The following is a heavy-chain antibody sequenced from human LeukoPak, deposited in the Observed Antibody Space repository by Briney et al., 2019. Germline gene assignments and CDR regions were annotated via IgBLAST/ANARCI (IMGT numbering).Heavy chain of an antibody. Sequence: LGESLKISCKGSGYSFTSYWIGWVRQMPGKGLEWMGIIYPGDSDTRYSPSFQGQVTISADKSISTAYLQWSSLKASDTAMYYCASVRVQRTATTVTSLFAFDIWGQGTMVTVSS. CDR1: GYSFTSYW. CDR3: ASVRVQRTATTVTSLFAFDI. V-gene: IGHV5-51*01. CDR2: IYPGDSDT. D-gene: IGHD4-17*01. J-gene: IGHJ3*02.